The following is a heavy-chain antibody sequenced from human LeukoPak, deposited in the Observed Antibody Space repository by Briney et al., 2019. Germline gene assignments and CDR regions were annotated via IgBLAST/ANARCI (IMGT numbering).Heavy chain of an antibody. CDR2: IIPIFGIA. J-gene: IGHJ5*02. CDR3: AKGREIAVAGFEDWFDP. V-gene: IGHV1-69*04. D-gene: IGHD6-19*01. Sequence: SVKVSCKASGGTFSSYAISWVRQAPGQGLECMGRIIPIFGIANYAQKFQGRVTITADKSTSTAYMELSSLRSEDTAVYYCAKGREIAVAGFEDWFDPWGQGPLVTVSS. CDR1: GGTFSSYA.